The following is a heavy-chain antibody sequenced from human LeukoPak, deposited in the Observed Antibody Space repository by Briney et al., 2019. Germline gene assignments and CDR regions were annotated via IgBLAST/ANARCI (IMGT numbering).Heavy chain of an antibody. CDR1: GYTFIGHY. CDR3: VRGMATQGGGGFNWFDP. D-gene: IGHD4-23*01. V-gene: IGHV1-2*02. Sequence: GASVKVSCKASGYTFIGHYMHWVRQAPGQGLEWMGWINPNSGGTNYAQKFQGRVTMTRDTSISTAYMELSRLRSDDTAVYYGVRGMATQGGGGFNWFDPWGQGTLVTVSS. J-gene: IGHJ5*02. CDR2: INPNSGGT.